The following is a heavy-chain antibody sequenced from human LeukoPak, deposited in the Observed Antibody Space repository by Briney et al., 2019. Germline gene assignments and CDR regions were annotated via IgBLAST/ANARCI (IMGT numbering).Heavy chain of an antibody. CDR2: ISCRGSTI. D-gene: IGHD2-8*01. Sequence: PGGSLRLSCAASGFTFSSYEMNWVRQAPGKGLEWVSYISCRGSTIYYADSVKGRFTISRDNAKNSLYLQMNSLRAEDTAVYYCARAGYCTNGVCYKSYYGMDVWGQGTTVTVSS. V-gene: IGHV3-48*03. CDR1: GFTFSSYE. J-gene: IGHJ6*02. CDR3: ARAGYCTNGVCYKSYYGMDV.